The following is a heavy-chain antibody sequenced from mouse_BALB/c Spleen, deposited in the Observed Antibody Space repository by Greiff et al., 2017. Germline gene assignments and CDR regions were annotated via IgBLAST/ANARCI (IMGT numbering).Heavy chain of an antibody. CDR3: ARERALPPMDY. Sequence: EVKLVESGPGLVKPSQSLSLTCTVTGYSITSDYAWNWIRQFPGNKLEWMGYISYSGSTTYNPSLKSRISITRDTSTNQFFLQLNSVTTEDTATYYCARERALPPMDYWGQGTSVTVSS. CDR2: ISYSGST. J-gene: IGHJ4*01. CDR1: GYSITSDYA. V-gene: IGHV3-2*02. D-gene: IGHD2-10*01.